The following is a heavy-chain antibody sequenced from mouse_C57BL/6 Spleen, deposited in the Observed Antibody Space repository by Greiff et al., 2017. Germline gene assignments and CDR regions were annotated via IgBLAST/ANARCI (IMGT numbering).Heavy chain of an antibody. V-gene: IGHV1-82*01. J-gene: IGHJ4*01. CDR1: GYAFSSSW. CDR3: ASITTVVATRYYAMDY. Sequence: QVQLQQSGPELVKPGASVKISCKASGYAFSSSWMNWVKQRPGKGLEWIGRIYPGDGDTNYNGKFKGKATLTADKYSSTAYRQRSSMTSEDSADYFCASITTVVATRYYAMDYWGQGTSVTVSS. D-gene: IGHD1-1*01. CDR2: IYPGDGDT.